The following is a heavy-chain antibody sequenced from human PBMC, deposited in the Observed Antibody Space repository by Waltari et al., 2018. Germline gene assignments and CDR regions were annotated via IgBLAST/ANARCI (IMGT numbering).Heavy chain of an antibody. CDR3: ARWGRYCSGGSCGRSDY. V-gene: IGHV4-4*02. D-gene: IGHD2-15*01. CDR1: GGSISSSNW. Sequence: QVQLQESGPGLVKPSGTLSLTCAVSGGSISSSNWWSWVRQPPGKGLEWIGEIYHSGSTNYNPSLKSRLTISVDKSKNQFSLKLSSVTAADTAVYYCARWGRYCSGGSCGRSDYWGQGTLVTVSS. CDR2: IYHSGST. J-gene: IGHJ4*02.